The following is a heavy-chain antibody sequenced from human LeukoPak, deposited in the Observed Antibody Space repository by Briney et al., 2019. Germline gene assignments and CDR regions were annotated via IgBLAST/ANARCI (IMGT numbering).Heavy chain of an antibody. J-gene: IGHJ4*02. D-gene: IGHD1-26*01. CDR1: GGSISSGSYY. CDR2: IYTSGST. CDR3: ARDGGEYSGSHRGDY. V-gene: IGHV4-61*02. Sequence: SQTLSLTCTVSGGSISSGSYYWSWIRQPAGKGLEWIGRIYTSGSTNYNPSLKSRVTISVDTSKNQFSLKLSSVTAADTAVYYCARDGGEYSGSHRGDYWGQGTLVTVSS.